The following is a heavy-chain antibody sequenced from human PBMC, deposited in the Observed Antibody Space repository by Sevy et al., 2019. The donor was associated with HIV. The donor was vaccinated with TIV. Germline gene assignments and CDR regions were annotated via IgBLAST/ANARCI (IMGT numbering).Heavy chain of an antibody. CDR1: GFTFSSYA. V-gene: IGHV3-23*01. CDR2: IGGSADYT. Sequence: GGSLRLSCVTSGFTFSSYAMSWVRQTPGKGLEWVSAIGGSADYTYYADSVKGRFTISRDNSKNTVYLQMNGLRAEDTAVYYCAKEVSKHSDSDYWGQGTLVTVSS. CDR3: AKEVSKHSDSDY. D-gene: IGHD2-21*01. J-gene: IGHJ4*02.